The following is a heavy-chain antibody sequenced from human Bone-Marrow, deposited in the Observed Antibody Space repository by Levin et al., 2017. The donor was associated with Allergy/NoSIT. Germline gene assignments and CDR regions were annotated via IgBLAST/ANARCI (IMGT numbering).Heavy chain of an antibody. J-gene: IGHJ6*03. V-gene: IGHV3-7*01. D-gene: IGHD2-2*01. CDR3: ARDECSSTSCYSYYYYYMDV. Sequence: GESLKISCAASGFTFSSYWMSWVRQAPGKGLEWVANIKQDGSEKYYVDSVKGRFTISRDNAKNSLYLQMNSLRAEDTAVYYCARDECSSTSCYSYYYYYMDVWGKGTTVTVSS. CDR2: IKQDGSEK. CDR1: GFTFSSYW.